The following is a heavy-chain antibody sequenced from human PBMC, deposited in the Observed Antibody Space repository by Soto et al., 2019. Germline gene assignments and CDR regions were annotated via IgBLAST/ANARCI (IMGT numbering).Heavy chain of an antibody. Sequence: GGSLRLSCAASGFTVSSNYMSWVRQAPGKGLEWVSVIYSGGSTYYADSVKGRFTISRDNSKNTLYLQMNSLRAEDTAVYYCARGYFDWLFFDYWGQGTLVTVSS. CDR3: ARGYFDWLFFDY. J-gene: IGHJ4*02. CDR1: GFTVSSNY. D-gene: IGHD3-9*01. CDR2: IYSGGST. V-gene: IGHV3-66*01.